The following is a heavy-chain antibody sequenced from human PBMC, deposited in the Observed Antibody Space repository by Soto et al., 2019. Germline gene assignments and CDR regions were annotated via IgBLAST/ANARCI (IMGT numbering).Heavy chain of an antibody. CDR2: ISYDGSNK. Sequence: QVQLVESGGGVVQPGRSLRLSCAASGFTFSSYGMHWVRQAPGKGLEWVAVISYDGSNKYYADSVKGRSTISRDNSKNTLYLQMNSLRAEDTAVYYCAKDVEGLYSYGMDVWGQGTTVTVSS. D-gene: IGHD3-3*01. J-gene: IGHJ6*02. CDR1: GFTFSSYG. V-gene: IGHV3-30*18. CDR3: AKDVEGLYSYGMDV.